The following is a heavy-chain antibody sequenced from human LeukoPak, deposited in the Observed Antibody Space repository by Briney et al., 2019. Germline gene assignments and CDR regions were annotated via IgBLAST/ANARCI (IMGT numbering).Heavy chain of an antibody. CDR1: GFTVSSNY. V-gene: IGHV3-53*01. D-gene: IGHD3-16*01. Sequence: GGSLRLFSAASGFTVSSNYMSWVRQAPGKGLECVSLIFSGGSTYYADSVKGRFTISRDNSKNTLYLQMNSLRAEDTAVYYCARDLAFSSWGQGTLVTVSS. J-gene: IGHJ4*02. CDR3: ARDLAFSS. CDR2: IFSGGST.